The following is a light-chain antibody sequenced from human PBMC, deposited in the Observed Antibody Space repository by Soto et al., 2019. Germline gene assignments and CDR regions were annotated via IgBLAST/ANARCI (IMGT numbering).Light chain of an antibody. Sequence: DIQMTQSPSSLSASVGDRVTITCRASQSISSYLNWYQQKPGKAPKLLIYAASSLQSGVPSRFSSSGSGTDFTLTISSLQLEDFVTYYCQQSYSTPPWTFGQGTMVEIK. J-gene: IGKJ1*01. CDR2: AAS. CDR1: QSISSY. V-gene: IGKV1-39*01. CDR3: QQSYSTPPWT.